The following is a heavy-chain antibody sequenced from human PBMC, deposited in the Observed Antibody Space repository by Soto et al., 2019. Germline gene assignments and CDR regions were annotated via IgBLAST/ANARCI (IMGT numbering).Heavy chain of an antibody. CDR2: INHSGST. V-gene: IGHV4-34*01. D-gene: IGHD3-10*01. CDR1: GGSFSGYY. Sequence: SLTLSLTGAAYGGSFSGYYWSWIRQPRGKRLEWIGEINHSGSTNYNPSLKSRITISVDTSKNQFSLKLSSVTAADTAVYYCARAEGRYYGSGSFGYWGQGTLVTVS. CDR3: ARAEGRYYGSGSFGY. J-gene: IGHJ4*02.